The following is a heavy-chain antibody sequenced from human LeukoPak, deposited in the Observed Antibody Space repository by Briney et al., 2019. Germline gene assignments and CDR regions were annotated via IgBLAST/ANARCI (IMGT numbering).Heavy chain of an antibody. J-gene: IGHJ4*02. V-gene: IGHV3-74*01. D-gene: IGHD2-15*01. CDR3: LRCSYSGGSCPDY. Sequence: PGGSLRLSCAASGFMFSSYWMHWVRQTPGKGLVWVSRVNTEGSSTSYADSVKGRFTISRDNAKNTLFLQMNGLRVEDTAVYYCLRCSYSGGSCPDYWGQGTLVTVSS. CDR2: VNTEGSST. CDR1: GFMFSSYW.